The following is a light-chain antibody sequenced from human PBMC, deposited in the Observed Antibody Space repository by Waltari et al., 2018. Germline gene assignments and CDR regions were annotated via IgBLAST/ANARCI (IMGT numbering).Light chain of an antibody. CDR1: SSDVGAYNY. J-gene: IGLJ3*02. CDR3: SSSTSSTTRV. CDR2: DVL. Sequence: QSALTQPASVSASPGQSINISCTGTSSDVGAYNYIPWYQQHPRKTPKLIIYDVLIRPSGFSNRFSVSKSGNTASLTISGLQADDEADYYCSSSTSSTTRVFGGGTRLTVL. V-gene: IGLV2-14*03.